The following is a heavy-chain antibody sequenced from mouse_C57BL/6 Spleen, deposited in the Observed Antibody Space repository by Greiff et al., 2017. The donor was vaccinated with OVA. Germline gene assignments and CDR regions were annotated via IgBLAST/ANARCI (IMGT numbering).Heavy chain of an antibody. CDR2: IWSGGST. D-gene: IGHD1-1*01. CDR3: ARNDGSSYWYFDV. CDR1: GFSLTSYG. Sequence: VQGVESGPGLVQPSQSLSITCTVSGFSLTSYGVHWVRQSPGKGLEWLGVIWSGGSTDYNAAFISRLSISKDNSKSQVFFKMNSLQADDTAIYYCARNDGSSYWYFDVWGTGTTVTVSS. V-gene: IGHV2-2*01. J-gene: IGHJ1*03.